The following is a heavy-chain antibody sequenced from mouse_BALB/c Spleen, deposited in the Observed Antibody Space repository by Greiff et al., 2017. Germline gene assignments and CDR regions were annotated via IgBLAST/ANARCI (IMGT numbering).Heavy chain of an antibody. Sequence: EVKLVESGGGLVKPGGSLKLSCAASGFTFSDYYMYWVRQTPEKRLEWVATISDGGSYTYYPDSVKGRFTISRDNAKNNLYLQMSSLKSEDTAMYYCARGRAYYGNYDYAMDYWGQGTSVTVSS. CDR1: GFTFSDYY. V-gene: IGHV5-4*02. CDR3: ARGRAYYGNYDYAMDY. D-gene: IGHD2-10*01. CDR2: ISDGGSYT. J-gene: IGHJ4*01.